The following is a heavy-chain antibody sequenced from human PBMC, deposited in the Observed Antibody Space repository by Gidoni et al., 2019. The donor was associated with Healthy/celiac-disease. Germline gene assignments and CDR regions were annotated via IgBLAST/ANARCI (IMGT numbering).Heavy chain of an antibody. D-gene: IGHD1-26*01. CDR2: NSSSSSYI. J-gene: IGHJ3*02. Sequence: EVQLVESGGGLLKPGGSLRHSCAASGFTFSSYSMNWVRQAPGKGVGWVSTNSSSSSYIYYADSVKGRFTISEDNAKNSLYLQMNRLRAEDTAVYCCATDYSGGYWGAFDIWGQGTMVTVSS. CDR1: GFTFSSYS. CDR3: ATDYSGGYWGAFDI. V-gene: IGHV3-21*01.